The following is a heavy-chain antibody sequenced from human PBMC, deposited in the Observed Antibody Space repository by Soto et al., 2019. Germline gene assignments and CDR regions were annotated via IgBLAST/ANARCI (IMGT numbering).Heavy chain of an antibody. V-gene: IGHV6-1*01. D-gene: IGHD1-26*01. J-gene: IGHJ4*01. Sequence: QTLSLTCAITGDSVSSNSAGWSWVRQSPSRGLEWLGRTYYRSKWYYEYAVSVRGQITINPDTSKNQYSLQLNSVTPEDTAVYFCARGEQYSGRIFDYWGQGTLVTVSS. CDR2: TYYRSKWYY. CDR1: GDSVSSNSAG. CDR3: ARGEQYSGRIFDY.